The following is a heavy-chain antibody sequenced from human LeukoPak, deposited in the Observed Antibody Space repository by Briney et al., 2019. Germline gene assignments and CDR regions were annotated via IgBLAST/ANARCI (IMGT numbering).Heavy chain of an antibody. CDR3: ARGYSSSPSYYYYMDV. D-gene: IGHD6-6*01. Sequence: SETLSLTCAVYGGSFSGYYWSWIRQPPGKGLEWIGEINHSGSTNYNPSLKGRVTISVDTSKNQFSLKLSSVTAADTAVYYCARGYSSSPSYYYYMDVWGKGTTVTVSS. J-gene: IGHJ6*03. V-gene: IGHV4-34*01. CDR2: INHSGST. CDR1: GGSFSGYY.